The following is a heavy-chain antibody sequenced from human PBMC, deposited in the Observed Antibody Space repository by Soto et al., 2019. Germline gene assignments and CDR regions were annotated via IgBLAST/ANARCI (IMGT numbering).Heavy chain of an antibody. CDR1: GFTFSSYT. V-gene: IGHV3-21*01. Sequence: GGSLRLSCAAPGFTFSSYTMNWVRQAPGKGLEWVSSISSSSTYIYYADSVKGRFTISRDNAKNSLYLQMNSLRAEDTAVYYCARAAIAAADIFDYWGQGTLVTVYS. J-gene: IGHJ4*02. CDR3: ARAAIAAADIFDY. D-gene: IGHD6-13*01. CDR2: ISSSSTYI.